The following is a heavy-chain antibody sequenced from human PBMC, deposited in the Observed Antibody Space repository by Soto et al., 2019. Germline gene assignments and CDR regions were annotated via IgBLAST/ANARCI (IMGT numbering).Heavy chain of an antibody. D-gene: IGHD5-12*01. J-gene: IGHJ6*02. V-gene: IGHV4-39*01. CDR3: ARHTSGERAITEAYYGMDV. CDR1: GGSISSSSYY. CDR2: IYYSGST. Sequence: PSETLSLTCTVSGGSISSSSYYWGWIRQPPGKGLEWIGSIYYSGSTYYNPSLKSRVTISVDTSKNQFSLKLSSVTAADTAVYYCARHTSGERAITEAYYGMDVWGQGTTVTVS.